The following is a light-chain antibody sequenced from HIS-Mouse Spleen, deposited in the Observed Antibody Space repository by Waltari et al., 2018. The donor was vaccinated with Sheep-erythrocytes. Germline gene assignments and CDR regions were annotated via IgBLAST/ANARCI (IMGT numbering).Light chain of an antibody. CDR2: AAS. Sequence: DIQLTQSPYFLSASVGDRVTITCRASQGISSYLAWYQQKPGKATKLLIYAASTLQSGVTSRFSGSGSGTEFTLTISSLQPEDFATYYCQQLNSYPHTFGQGTKLEIK. J-gene: IGKJ2*01. CDR1: QGISSY. V-gene: IGKV1-9*01. CDR3: QQLNSYPHT.